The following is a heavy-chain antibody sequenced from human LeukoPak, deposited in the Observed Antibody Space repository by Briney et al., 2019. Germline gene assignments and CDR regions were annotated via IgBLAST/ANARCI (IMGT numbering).Heavy chain of an antibody. Sequence: SETLSLTCTVSGGSISSSSYYWGWIRQPPGKGLEWIGSIYYSGSTYYNPSLKSRVTISVDTSKNQFSLKLNSVTAADTAVYYCARHMTVTYDAFDMWGQGTMVTVSS. J-gene: IGHJ3*02. CDR1: GGSISSSSYY. CDR3: ARHMTVTYDAFDM. D-gene: IGHD3-22*01. CDR2: IYYSGST. V-gene: IGHV4-39*01.